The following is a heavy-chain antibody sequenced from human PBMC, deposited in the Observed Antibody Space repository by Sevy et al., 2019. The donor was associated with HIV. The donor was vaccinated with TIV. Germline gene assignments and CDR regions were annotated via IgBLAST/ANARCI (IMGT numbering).Heavy chain of an antibody. V-gene: IGHV1-2*02. J-gene: IGHJ4*01. Sequence: ASVKVSCKASGCNFAEYYIHWVRQAPGQGLEWMGWINPSSGGTNYAQRFQGSVTMTRDRSIDTAFMEVASLVSDDKAVYYCARGGHTALGVPIRLGLWGHGTLVTVSS. CDR2: INPSSGGT. D-gene: IGHD1-26*01. CDR3: ARGGHTALGVPIRLGL. CDR1: GCNFAEYY.